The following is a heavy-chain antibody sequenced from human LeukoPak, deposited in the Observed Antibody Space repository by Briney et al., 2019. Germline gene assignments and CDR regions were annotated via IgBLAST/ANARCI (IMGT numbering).Heavy chain of an antibody. CDR1: GFTFSDHW. J-gene: IGHJ4*02. V-gene: IGHV4-4*01. Sequence: SGGSLRLSCAASGFTFSDHWMSWVRQAPGKGLEWIANIHDDGRTASNPSLKSRVTISLDTSKNQFSLKVSSVTAADTASYFCARVLAAAGLDFWGQGTLVTVSS. CDR3: ARVLAAAGLDF. D-gene: IGHD6-19*01. CDR2: IHDDGRT.